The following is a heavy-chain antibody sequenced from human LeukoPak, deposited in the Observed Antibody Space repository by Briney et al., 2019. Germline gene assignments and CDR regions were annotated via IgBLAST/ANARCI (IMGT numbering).Heavy chain of an antibody. CDR3: AKVMPPGRIRFYSYYMDV. D-gene: IGHD2-15*01. Sequence: GGSLRLSCAASGFTFSSYAMSWVRQAPGKGLEWVSAISGSGGSTYYADSVKGRFTISRDKSKNTLSLQMNGLRVEDTAVYYCAKVMPPGRIRFYSYYMDVWGKGTTVSVS. CDR2: ISGSGGST. J-gene: IGHJ6*03. V-gene: IGHV3-23*01. CDR1: GFTFSSYA.